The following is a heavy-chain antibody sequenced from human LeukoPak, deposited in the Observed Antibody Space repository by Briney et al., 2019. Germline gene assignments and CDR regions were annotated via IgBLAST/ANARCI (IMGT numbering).Heavy chain of an antibody. D-gene: IGHD3-10*01. CDR2: IFPSGGEI. Sequence: GSLRLSCAASGFTFSTFAMIWVRQPPGKGLEWVSSIFPSGGEIHYADSVRGRFTISRDNSKSTLSLQMNSLRAEDTAVYYCAKVGSWGSGKSPYYYYMDVWGKGTTVTISS. CDR1: GFTFSTFA. CDR3: AKVGSWGSGKSPYYYYMDV. J-gene: IGHJ6*03. V-gene: IGHV3-23*01.